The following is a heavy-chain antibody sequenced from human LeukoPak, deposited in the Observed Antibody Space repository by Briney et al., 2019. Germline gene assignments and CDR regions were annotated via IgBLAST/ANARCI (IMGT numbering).Heavy chain of an antibody. CDR2: IYYSGST. CDR1: GGSVSSGSYY. CDR3: ARVSLAVAGSFDY. V-gene: IGHV4-61*01. J-gene: IGHJ4*02. D-gene: IGHD6-19*01. Sequence: SETLSLTCTVSGGSVSSGSYYWSWIRQPPGKGLEWIGYIYYSGSTNYNPSLKSRVTISVDTSKSQFSLKLSSVTAADTAVYYCARVSLAVAGSFDYWGQGTLVTVSS.